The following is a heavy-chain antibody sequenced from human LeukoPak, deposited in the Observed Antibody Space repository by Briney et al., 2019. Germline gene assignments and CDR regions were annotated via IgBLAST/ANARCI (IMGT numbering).Heavy chain of an antibody. J-gene: IGHJ4*02. D-gene: IGHD2-15*01. Sequence: ASVKVSCKASGYTFTSYYMHWVRQAPGQGLEWLGIINPSGGSTSYAQKFQGRVTMTRDTSTSTVYMELSSLRSEDTAVYYCAGEDCSGGSCYGYWGQGTLVTVSS. CDR3: AGEDCSGGSCYGY. CDR1: GYTFTSYY. V-gene: IGHV1-46*01. CDR2: INPSGGST.